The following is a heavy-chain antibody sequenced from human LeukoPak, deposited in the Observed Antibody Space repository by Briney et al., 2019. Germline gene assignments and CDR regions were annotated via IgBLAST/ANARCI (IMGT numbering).Heavy chain of an antibody. CDR3: ARDWAYYFDY. Sequence: GGSLRLSCAASGFTFTSYSMNWVRQAPGKGLEWVSTVYGGGNTAYADSVKGRFTVSRDDSKHTLYLQMNSLRAEDTAMYYCARDWAYYFDYWGQGTLVTVSP. J-gene: IGHJ4*02. V-gene: IGHV3-66*02. D-gene: IGHD2-21*01. CDR2: VYGGGNT. CDR1: GFTFTSYS.